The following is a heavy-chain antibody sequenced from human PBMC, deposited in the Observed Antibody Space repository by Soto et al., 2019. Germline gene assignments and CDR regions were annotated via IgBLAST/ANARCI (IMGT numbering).Heavy chain of an antibody. J-gene: IGHJ6*02. D-gene: IGHD3-3*01. Sequence: GGSLRLSCAASGFTFSSYAMSWVRQAPGKGLEWVSAISGSGGSTYYADSVKGRFTISRDNSKNTLYLQMNSLRAEDTAVYYCTKDRERINFWSGYYTYYYYYGMDVWGQGTTVTVSS. CDR1: GFTFSSYA. V-gene: IGHV3-23*01. CDR3: TKDRERINFWSGYYTYYYYYGMDV. CDR2: ISGSGGST.